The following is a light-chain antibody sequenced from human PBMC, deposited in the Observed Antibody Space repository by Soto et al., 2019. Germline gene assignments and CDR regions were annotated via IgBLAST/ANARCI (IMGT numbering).Light chain of an antibody. CDR1: QDISNY. J-gene: IGKJ5*01. CDR3: QQFDNFPRAIT. CDR2: GAS. V-gene: IGKV1-33*01. Sequence: DVQMTQSPSSLSASVGDRVTITCQASQDISNYLNWYQQKPGKVPKLLIYGASNLETGVPSRFSGSGSGTDFTFTISSLQTEDIATYYCQQFDNFPRAITFGQGTRLEIK.